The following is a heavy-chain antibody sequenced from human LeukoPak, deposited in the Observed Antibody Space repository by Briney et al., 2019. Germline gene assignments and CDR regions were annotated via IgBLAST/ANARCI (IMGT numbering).Heavy chain of an antibody. V-gene: IGHV3-48*03. Sequence: GGSLRLSCAASGFTFSSFEMHWVRQAPGKGLEWISYIRSGGDAVYYADSVKGRFTISRDNAKSSLYLQMNSLRADDTAVYYCARRPSGWPSDYWGQGTLVIVSS. CDR3: ARRPSGWPSDY. CDR2: IRSGGDAV. CDR1: GFTFSSFE. D-gene: IGHD6-19*01. J-gene: IGHJ4*02.